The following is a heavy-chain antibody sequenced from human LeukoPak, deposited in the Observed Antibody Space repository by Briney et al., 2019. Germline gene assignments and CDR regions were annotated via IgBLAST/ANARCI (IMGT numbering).Heavy chain of an antibody. CDR2: ISGSGIST. Sequence: GGSLRLSCAASGFTFSSHAMNWARQAPGKGLEWVSIISGSGISTYYADSVKGRFTISRDNSKNTLYLQMNSLRAEDTAVYYCAKDQNGYNKPADYWGQGTLVTVSS. J-gene: IGHJ4*02. D-gene: IGHD5-24*01. V-gene: IGHV3-23*01. CDR3: AKDQNGYNKPADY. CDR1: GFTFSSHA.